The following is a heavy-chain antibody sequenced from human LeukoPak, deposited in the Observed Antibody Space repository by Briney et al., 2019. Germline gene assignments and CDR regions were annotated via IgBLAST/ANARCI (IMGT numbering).Heavy chain of an antibody. V-gene: IGHV1-2*02. J-gene: IGHJ5*02. D-gene: IGHD3-3*01. CDR2: INPNSGGT. Sequence: ASVKVSCKASGYPFPGYYMHWVRPAPGQGLEWMGWINPNSGGTNYAQKFQGRVTMTRDTSISTAYMELSRLRSDDTAVYYCARVSGITYPAGPWGQGTLVTVSS. CDR1: GYPFPGYY. CDR3: ARVSGITYPAGP.